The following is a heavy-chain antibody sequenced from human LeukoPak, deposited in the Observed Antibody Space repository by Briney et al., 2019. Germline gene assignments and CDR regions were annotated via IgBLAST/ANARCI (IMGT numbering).Heavy chain of an antibody. V-gene: IGHV3-48*03. J-gene: IGHJ2*01. CDR2: ISSSGSTI. CDR1: GFTFSSYE. Sequence: PGGSLRLSCAASGFTFSSYEMNWVRQAPGKGLEWVSYISSSGSTIYYADSVKGRFTISRDNAKNSLYLQMNSLRTEDTAVYYCTSRWLFDLWGRGTLVTVSS. D-gene: IGHD5-12*01. CDR3: TSRWLFDL.